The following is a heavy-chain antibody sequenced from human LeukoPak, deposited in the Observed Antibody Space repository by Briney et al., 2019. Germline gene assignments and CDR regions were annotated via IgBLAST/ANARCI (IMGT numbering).Heavy chain of an antibody. CDR1: GFTFSGYA. CDR3: AKSLRWLVLFDY. D-gene: IGHD6-19*01. CDR2: ISGSGGST. Sequence: GGSLRPSCAASGFTFSGYAMSWVRQAPGKGLEWVSAISGSGGSTYYADSVKGRFTISRDNSKNTLYLQMNSLRAEDTAVYYCAKSLRWLVLFDYWGQGTLVTVSS. V-gene: IGHV3-23*01. J-gene: IGHJ4*02.